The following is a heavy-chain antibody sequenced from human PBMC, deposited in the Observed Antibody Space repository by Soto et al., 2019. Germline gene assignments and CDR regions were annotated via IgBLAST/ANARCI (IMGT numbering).Heavy chain of an antibody. CDR3: ARKGWLDAFDI. D-gene: IGHD6-19*01. J-gene: IGHJ3*02. CDR1: GYTFTSYY. V-gene: IGHV1-46*01. CDR2: INPSGGST. Sequence: GASVKVSCKASGYTFTSYYMHWVRQAPGQGLEWMGIINPSGGSTSYAQKFQGRVTMTRDTSTSTVYMELSSLRPEDTAVYYCARKGWLDAFDIWRQGTMVTVSS.